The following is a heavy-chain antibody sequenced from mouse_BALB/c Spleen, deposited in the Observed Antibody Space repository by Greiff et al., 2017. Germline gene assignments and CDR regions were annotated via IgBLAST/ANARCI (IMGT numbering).Heavy chain of an antibody. J-gene: IGHJ2*01. D-gene: IGHD2-1*01. CDR3: ATQGGNYCFDY. CDR2: INPSSGYT. CDR1: GYTFTSYT. V-gene: IGHV1-4*02. Sequence: QVQLKESAAELARPGASVKMSCKASGYTFTSYTMHWVKQRPGQGLEWIGYINPSSGYTEYNQKFKDKTTLTADKSSSTAYMQLSSLTSEDSAVYYCATQGGNYCFDYWGQGTTLTVSS.